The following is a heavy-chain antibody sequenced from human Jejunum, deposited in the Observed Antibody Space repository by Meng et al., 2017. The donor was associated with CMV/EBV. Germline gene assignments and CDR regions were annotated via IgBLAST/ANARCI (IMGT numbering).Heavy chain of an antibody. Sequence: VSRGSFNAYYWGWIRQPAGRGLEWIGQIDHSGGTDYNPSLKSRITISVDASKNQFSLLLNSVTAADTAVYFCASAYDFWNGYLDYWGQGTLVTVSS. CDR1: RGSFNAYY. J-gene: IGHJ4*02. D-gene: IGHD3-3*01. CDR2: IDHSGGT. V-gene: IGHV4-34*01. CDR3: ASAYDFWNGYLDY.